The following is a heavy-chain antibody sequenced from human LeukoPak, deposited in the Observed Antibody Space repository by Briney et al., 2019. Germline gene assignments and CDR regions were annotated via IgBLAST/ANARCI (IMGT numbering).Heavy chain of an antibody. V-gene: IGHV1-18*04. CDR3: ARDLRIAVAGNLGY. Sequence: ASVKVSCKASGYTFTGFYIHWVRQAPGQGLEWMGWISAYNGNTNYAQKLQGRVTMTTDTSTSTAYMELRSLRSDDTAVYYCARDLRIAVAGNLGYWGQGTLVTVSS. J-gene: IGHJ4*02. CDR1: GYTFTGFY. CDR2: ISAYNGNT. D-gene: IGHD6-19*01.